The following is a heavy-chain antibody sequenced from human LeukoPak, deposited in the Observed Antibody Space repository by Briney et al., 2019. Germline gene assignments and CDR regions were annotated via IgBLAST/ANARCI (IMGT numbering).Heavy chain of an antibody. Sequence: SQTLTLTCAISGDSVSSNSAAWNWIRQSPSRGLEWLGRTYYRSKWYNDYAVSVKSRITINPDTSKNQFSLQLNSVTPEDTAVYYCARDLIEPVRGYSYDYYYYYGMDVWGQGTTVTVSS. CDR1: GDSVSSNSAA. J-gene: IGHJ6*02. V-gene: IGHV6-1*01. CDR2: TYYRSKWYN. D-gene: IGHD5-18*01. CDR3: ARDLIEPVRGYSYDYYYYYGMDV.